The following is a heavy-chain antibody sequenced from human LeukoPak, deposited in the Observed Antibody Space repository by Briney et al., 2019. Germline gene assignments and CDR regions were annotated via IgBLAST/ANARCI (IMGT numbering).Heavy chain of an antibody. J-gene: IGHJ4*02. D-gene: IGHD3-3*01. CDR2: IYYSGTT. Sequence: SETLSHTRIVSGGSLSSSGYYWAWTRQPPGKGREWVGSIYYSGTTYYHPSLKGRLTISLDTSSNHFSLKLTSVTTADAAVYFCAGHPSGYYDHWGQGTPVTVSS. CDR1: GGSLSSSGYY. CDR3: AGHPSGYYDH. V-gene: IGHV4-39*01.